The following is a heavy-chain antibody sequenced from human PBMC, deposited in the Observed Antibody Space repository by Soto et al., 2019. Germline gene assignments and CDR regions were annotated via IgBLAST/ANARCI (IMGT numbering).Heavy chain of an antibody. CDR2: ISAYNGNT. V-gene: IGHV1-18*01. CDR1: GYTFTSFG. J-gene: IGHJ3*02. D-gene: IGHD2-15*01. CDR3: ARDHGGGADAFDI. Sequence: QVQLVQSGAEVKKPGASVKVSCKASGYTFTSFGISWVRQAPGQGLEWMGLISAYNGNTNYAENLQGIVTMTTDTATSTTYMELRRFRSDDTDVYYCARDHGGGADAFDIWGQGTMVTVSS.